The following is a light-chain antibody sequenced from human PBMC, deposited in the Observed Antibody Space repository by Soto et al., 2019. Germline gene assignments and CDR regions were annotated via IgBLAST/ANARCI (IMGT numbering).Light chain of an antibody. CDR3: QYLNSFPLT. V-gene: IGKV1-5*01. Sequence: DIPMTQSPSTLSASVGDTVTVTCRASQSVSGWLAWYQQKPGKAPKLLIYIASTLQGGVPSRFSGSGSGTDFSLTISSLQPEDVATYYCQYLNSFPLTFGGGTKVEIK. CDR2: IAS. CDR1: QSVSGW. J-gene: IGKJ4*01.